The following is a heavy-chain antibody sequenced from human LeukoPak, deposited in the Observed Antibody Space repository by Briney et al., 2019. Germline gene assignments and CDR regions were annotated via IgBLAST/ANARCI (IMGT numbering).Heavy chain of an antibody. CDR1: GGPISSYY. Sequence: SGTLSLTCTVSGGPISSYYWSWIRQPPGKGLEWIGYIYTSGSTNYNPPLKSRVTIPVDTSKNQFSLKLSSVTAADTAVYYCARDNDNDHSSRRNWFDPWGQGTLVTVSS. CDR3: ARDNDNDHSSRRNWFDP. J-gene: IGHJ5*02. D-gene: IGHD6-13*01. CDR2: IYTSGST. V-gene: IGHV4-4*09.